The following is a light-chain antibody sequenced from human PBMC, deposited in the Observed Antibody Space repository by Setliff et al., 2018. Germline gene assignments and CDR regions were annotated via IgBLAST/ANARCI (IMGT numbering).Light chain of an antibody. J-gene: IGLJ2*01. Sequence: QSALTQPPSASGSPGQSVTISCTGTSSDVGGYNYVSWYQQHPGKAPKLMIYEVSKRPSGVPDRFSGSKSGNTASLTVSGLQAEDEADYFCSSYTHSNTQVFGGGTKSPS. CDR3: SSYTHSNTQV. CDR2: EVS. V-gene: IGLV2-8*01. CDR1: SSDVGGYNY.